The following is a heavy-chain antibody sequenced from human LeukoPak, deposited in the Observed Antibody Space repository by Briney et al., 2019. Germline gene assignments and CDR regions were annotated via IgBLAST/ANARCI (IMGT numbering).Heavy chain of an antibody. CDR1: GFTFDDYA. J-gene: IGHJ3*02. CDR2: ISWNSDTL. CDR3: AKCRVVLAVLDAFDI. D-gene: IGHD2-15*01. Sequence: GGSLRLSCAASGFTFDDYALYWVRQAPGKGLEWVSGISWNSDTLDYADSVKGRFTISRDNAESSLYLQMNSLRAEDTALYYCAKCRVVLAVLDAFDIWGQGTLVTVSS. V-gene: IGHV3-9*01.